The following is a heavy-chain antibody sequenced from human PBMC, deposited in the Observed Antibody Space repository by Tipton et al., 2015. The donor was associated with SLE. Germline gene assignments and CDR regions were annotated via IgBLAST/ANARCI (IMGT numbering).Heavy chain of an antibody. J-gene: IGHJ4*02. V-gene: IGHV4-39*07. CDR3: ARDWSSSRYFDY. D-gene: IGHD6-6*01. CDR1: GGSISSSSYY. Sequence: TLSLTRTVSGGSISSSSYYWGWIRQPPGKGLEWIGSIYYSGSTYSNPSLKSRVTISVDTSKNQFSLKLSSVTAADTAVYYCARDWSSSRYFDYWGQGTLVTVSS. CDR2: IYYSGST.